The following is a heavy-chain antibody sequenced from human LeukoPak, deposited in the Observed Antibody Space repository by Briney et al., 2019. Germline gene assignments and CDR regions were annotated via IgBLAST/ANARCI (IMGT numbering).Heavy chain of an antibody. J-gene: IGHJ4*02. CDR2: IYYSGST. CDR3: ARLYSSSWYFDY. Sequence: SETLSLTCTVSGGSNSSSSYYWGWIRQPPGKGLEWIGSIYYSGSTYYNPSLKSRVTISVDTSKNQFSLKLSSVTAADTAVYYCARLYSSSWYFDYWGQGTLVTVSS. CDR1: GGSNSSSSYY. V-gene: IGHV4-39*01. D-gene: IGHD6-13*01.